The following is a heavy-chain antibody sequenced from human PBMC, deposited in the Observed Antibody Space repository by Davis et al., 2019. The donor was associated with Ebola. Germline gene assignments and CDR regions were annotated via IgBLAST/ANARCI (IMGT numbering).Heavy chain of an antibody. CDR2: INPNSGGT. J-gene: IGHJ1*01. V-gene: IGHV1-2*02. CDR1: GYTFTGYY. CDR3: AFSSMIVAVIPIPYFQH. D-gene: IGHD3-22*01. Sequence: ASVKVSCKASGYTFTGYYMHWVRQAPGQGLEWMGWINPNSGGTNYAQKFQGRVTMTRDTSISTAYMELSRLRSDDTAVYYCAFSSMIVAVIPIPYFQHWGQGTLVTVSS.